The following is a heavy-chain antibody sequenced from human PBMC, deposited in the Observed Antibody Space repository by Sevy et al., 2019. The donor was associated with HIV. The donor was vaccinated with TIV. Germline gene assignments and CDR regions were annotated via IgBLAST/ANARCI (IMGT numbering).Heavy chain of an antibody. CDR2: FDPEDDKT. J-gene: IGHJ4*02. D-gene: IGHD1-1*01. CDR1: GYTLTELS. Sequence: ASVKVSCKVSGYTLTELSMHWVRQAPGKGLEWMGGFDPEDDKTIYAQKFQGRVTMTEDTSTDTAYMGLRSLRSEYTAVYYCATGLDHWNHLEYWGQGTLVTVSS. CDR3: ATGLDHWNHLEY. V-gene: IGHV1-24*01.